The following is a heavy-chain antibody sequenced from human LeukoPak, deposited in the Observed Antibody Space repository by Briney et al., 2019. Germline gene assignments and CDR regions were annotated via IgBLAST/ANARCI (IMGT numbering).Heavy chain of an antibody. J-gene: IGHJ3*02. D-gene: IGHD3-10*01. V-gene: IGHV1-2*02. CDR2: INPNSGGT. CDR1: GYTFTGYY. Sequence: GASVKVSCKASGYTFTGYYMHWVRQAPGQGLEWMGWINPNSGGTNYEQNFQGRVTVTRDTSISTAYMELSRLRSDDTAVYYCARGAYGSGWEAFDIWGQGTMVTVSS. CDR3: ARGAYGSGWEAFDI.